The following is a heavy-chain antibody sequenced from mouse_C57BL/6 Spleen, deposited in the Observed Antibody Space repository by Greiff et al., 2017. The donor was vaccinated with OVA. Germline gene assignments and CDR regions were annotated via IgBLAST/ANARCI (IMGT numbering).Heavy chain of an antibody. V-gene: IGHV1-54*01. CDR2: INPGSGGT. D-gene: IGHD1-1*01. CDR1: GYAFTNYL. CDR3: AEGGSSYGFAY. Sequence: VKLMESGAELVRPGTSVKVSCKASGYAFTNYLIEWVKQRPGQGLEWIGVINPGSGGTNYNEKFKGKATLTADKSSSTAYMQLSSLTSEDSAVYFCAEGGSSYGFAYWGQGTLVTVSA. J-gene: IGHJ3*01.